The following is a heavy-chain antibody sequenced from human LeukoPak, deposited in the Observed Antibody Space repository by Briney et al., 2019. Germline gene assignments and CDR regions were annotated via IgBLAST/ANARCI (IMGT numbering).Heavy chain of an antibody. CDR1: GGSISSYY. CDR2: INHSGST. J-gene: IGHJ6*03. Sequence: SETLSLTCTVSGGSISSYYWSWIRQPPGKGLEWIVEINHSGSTNYNASLKSGVTISVGTSKNHSSLKLSSVTAAATAVYYCARLTDFWSGYYYYYMDVWGKGTTVTVSS. D-gene: IGHD3-3*01. CDR3: ARLTDFWSGYYYYYMDV. V-gene: IGHV4-34*01.